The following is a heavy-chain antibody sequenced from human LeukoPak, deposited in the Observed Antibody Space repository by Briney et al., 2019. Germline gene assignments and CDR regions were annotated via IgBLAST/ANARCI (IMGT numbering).Heavy chain of an antibody. V-gene: IGHV3-11*01. CDR2: ITNGGSTI. D-gene: IGHD3-3*01. J-gene: IGHJ6*03. CDR1: GFTFSDYN. Sequence: GGSLRLSCAASGFTFSDYNMNWVRQAPGKGLEWVSYITNGGSTIHHADSVKGRFTISRDNAKKTLYLQMNSLRAEDTAVYYCAKSTDRNYYYYYMDVWGKGTTVTVSS. CDR3: AKSTDRNYYYYYMDV.